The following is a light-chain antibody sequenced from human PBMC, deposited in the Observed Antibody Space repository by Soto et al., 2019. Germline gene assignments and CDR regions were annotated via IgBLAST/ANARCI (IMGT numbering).Light chain of an antibody. CDR3: KSYAGSNTYV. Sequence: ALTQPPSASGSPGQSVTISCTGTKDDIGVYDFVSWYQHHPGKAPRLIIYEVVQRPSGVPDRFSGPKSGNTASLTVSGLQAADEADYFCKSYAGSNTYVFGSGTKVTVL. CDR2: EVV. V-gene: IGLV2-8*01. J-gene: IGLJ1*01. CDR1: KDDIGVYDF.